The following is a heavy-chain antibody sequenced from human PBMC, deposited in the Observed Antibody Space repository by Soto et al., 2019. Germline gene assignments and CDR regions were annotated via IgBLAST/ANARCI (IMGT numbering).Heavy chain of an antibody. CDR1: GYTFTSYY. D-gene: IGHD1-26*01. J-gene: IGHJ3*02. CDR3: ATDLGSYLQVDAFDI. CDR2: INPSGGST. V-gene: IGHV1-46*01. Sequence: GASVKVSCKASGYTFTSYYMHWVRQAPGQGLEWMGIINPSGGSTSYAQKFQGRVTMTEDTSTDTAYMELSSLRSEDTAVYYCATDLGSYLQVDAFDIWGQGTMVTVSS.